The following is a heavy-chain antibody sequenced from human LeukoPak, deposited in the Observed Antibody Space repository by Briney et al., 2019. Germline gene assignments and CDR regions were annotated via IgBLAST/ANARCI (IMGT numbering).Heavy chain of an antibody. J-gene: IGHJ4*02. V-gene: IGHV4-59*08. D-gene: IGHD3-22*01. CDR3: ARRHYYDGSGYVDYFDY. CDR1: GGSISSYY. Sequence: SSETLSLTCTVSGGSISSYYWSWIRQPLGKGLEWIGYIYYSGSTNYNPSLKSRVTISVDTSKNQFSLKLSSVTAADTAVYYCARRHYYDGSGYVDYFDYWGQGTLVTVSS. CDR2: IYYSGST.